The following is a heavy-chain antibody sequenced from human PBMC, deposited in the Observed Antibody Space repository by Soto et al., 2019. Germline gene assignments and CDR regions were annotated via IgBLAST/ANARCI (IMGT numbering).Heavy chain of an antibody. Sequence: GASVKVSCKASGYTFTGYYMHWVRQAPGQGLEWMGWINPNSGGTNYAQKFQGWVTITRDTSISTAYMELSRLRSDDTAVYYCAREYSSSARYYYGMDVWGQGTTVTVS. CDR2: INPNSGGT. V-gene: IGHV1-2*04. CDR3: AREYSSSARYYYGMDV. D-gene: IGHD6-6*01. CDR1: GYTFTGYY. J-gene: IGHJ6*02.